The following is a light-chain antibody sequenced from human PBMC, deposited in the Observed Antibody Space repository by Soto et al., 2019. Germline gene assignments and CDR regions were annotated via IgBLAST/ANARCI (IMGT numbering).Light chain of an antibody. J-gene: IGKJ5*01. CDR1: QSIGTF. Sequence: IQVTQSPSSLSASVGDRVSIACRASQSIGTFLHWYQQKPGKAPKLLVYAASTLQNGVPSRFSGRGSGTDFTLTIFSLQPEDFGIYYCQQTYISPNTFGQGTRLEIK. CDR3: QQTYISPNT. CDR2: AAS. V-gene: IGKV1-39*01.